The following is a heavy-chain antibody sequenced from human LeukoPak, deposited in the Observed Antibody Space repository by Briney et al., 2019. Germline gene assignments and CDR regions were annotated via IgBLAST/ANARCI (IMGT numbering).Heavy chain of an antibody. CDR3: AKDLRYYDSSGYPDAFDI. V-gene: IGHV3-23*01. D-gene: IGHD3-22*01. CDR1: GFTFSSYA. Sequence: GGSLRLSCAASGFTFSSYAMSWVRQAPGKGLEWVSATSGNGVNTYYADSVKGRFTISRDNSKNTLYLQMNSLRAEDTAVYYCAKDLRYYDSSGYPDAFDIWGQGTMVTVSS. CDR2: TSGNGVNT. J-gene: IGHJ3*02.